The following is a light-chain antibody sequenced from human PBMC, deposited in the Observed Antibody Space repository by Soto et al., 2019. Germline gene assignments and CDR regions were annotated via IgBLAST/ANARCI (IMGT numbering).Light chain of an antibody. CDR1: QDISSW. J-gene: IGKJ5*01. CDR3: QQASSFPPT. V-gene: IGKV1-12*01. Sequence: DIQMTQSPSSVSASLGDRVTIXXRASQDISSWLAWYQQKPGKAPKIXIYAASSLQGGVPSRFSGSGSGTEFTLTISSLQPEDFATYYCQQASSFPPTFGQGTRLEI. CDR2: AAS.